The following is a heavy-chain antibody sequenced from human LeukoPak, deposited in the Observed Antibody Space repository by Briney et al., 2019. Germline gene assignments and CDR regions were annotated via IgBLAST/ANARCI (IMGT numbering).Heavy chain of an antibody. CDR2: ISYDGSNK. D-gene: IGHD2-2*02. Sequence: GGSLRLSCAASGFTFSSYGMRWVRQAPGKGLEWVAVISYDGSNKYYADSVKGRFTISRDNSKNTLYLQMNSLRAEDTALYYCARGEYPHAFDIWGQGTMVSVSS. V-gene: IGHV3-30*03. J-gene: IGHJ3*02. CDR1: GFTFSSYG. CDR3: ARGEYPHAFDI.